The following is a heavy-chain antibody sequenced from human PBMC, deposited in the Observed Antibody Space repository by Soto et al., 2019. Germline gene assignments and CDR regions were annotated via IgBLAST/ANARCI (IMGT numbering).Heavy chain of an antibody. J-gene: IGHJ4*02. CDR3: ARDPHRIDY. CDR2: ISGSGSVI. V-gene: IGHV3-11*01. CDR1: GFTFSDYY. Sequence: QVQLMESGGGLVKPGGSLRLSCAASGFTFSDYYMSWIRQAPGKGPECVSYISGSGSVIYHADSVKGRFTISRDNAGKALHLQMDGRRDEDTSVYYCARDPHRIDYWGQGTLVTVSS.